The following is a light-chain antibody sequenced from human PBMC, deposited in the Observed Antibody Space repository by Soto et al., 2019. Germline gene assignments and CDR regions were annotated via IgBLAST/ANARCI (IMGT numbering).Light chain of an antibody. CDR3: CSYAGRGVV. J-gene: IGLJ2*01. Sequence: QSALTQPASVSGSPGQSITIYCTGTSSDVGSYNLVSWYQQHPGKAPKLMIYEGSKRPSGVSNRFSGSKSGNTASLTISGLQAEDEADYYCCSYAGRGVVFGGGTKLTVL. CDR1: SSDVGSYNL. V-gene: IGLV2-23*01. CDR2: EGS.